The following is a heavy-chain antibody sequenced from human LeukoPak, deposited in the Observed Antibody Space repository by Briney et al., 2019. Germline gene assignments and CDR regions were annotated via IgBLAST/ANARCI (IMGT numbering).Heavy chain of an antibody. CDR1: GFTFSSYW. D-gene: IGHD6-19*01. V-gene: IGHV3-7*04. CDR2: IKEDGSEK. J-gene: IGHJ4*02. CDR3: ARLRAGDYFDY. Sequence: GGSLRLSCAASGFTFSSYWMSWVRQAPGKGLEWVANIKEDGSEKYYVDSVKGRLTISRDTAKSSLYLQMNSQRAEDTAVYYCARLRAGDYFDYWGQGTLVTVSS.